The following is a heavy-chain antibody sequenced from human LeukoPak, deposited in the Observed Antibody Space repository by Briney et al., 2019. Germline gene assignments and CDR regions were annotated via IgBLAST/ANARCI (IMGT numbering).Heavy chain of an antibody. D-gene: IGHD3-22*01. CDR3: ARGQTYYYDGSGNFYFDY. V-gene: IGHV3-30*03. CDR1: RFTFSNYG. CDR2: ISYDGDTK. Sequence: GGSLRLSCAASRFTFSNYGMHWVRQAPGKGLEWVAVISYDGDTKFYAASVKGRFTISRDNSKNTLYLQMNSLRDEDTAAYFCARGQTYYYDGSGNFYFDYWGQGTLVTVSS. J-gene: IGHJ4*02.